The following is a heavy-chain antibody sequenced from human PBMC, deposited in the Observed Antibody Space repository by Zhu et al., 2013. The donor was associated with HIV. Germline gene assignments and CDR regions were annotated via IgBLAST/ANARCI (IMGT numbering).Heavy chain of an antibody. J-gene: IGHJ4*02. CDR3: VRGRDGDGYNYGY. V-gene: IGHV1-2*02. Sequence: QVQLVQSGAEVKKPGASVKVSCKASGYTFTGYYMHWVRQAPGQGLEWMGWINPNSGGTNYAQKFQGRVTMTRNISIRTAYMELSSLKSEDTAVYYCVRGRDGDGYNYGYWGQGTLVTVSS. CDR1: GYTFTGYY. D-gene: IGHD5-12*01. CDR2: INPNSGGT.